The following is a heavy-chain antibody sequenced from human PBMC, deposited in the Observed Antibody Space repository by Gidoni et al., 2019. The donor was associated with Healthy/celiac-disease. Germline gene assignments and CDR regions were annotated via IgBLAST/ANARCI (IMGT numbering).Heavy chain of an antibody. CDR2: IGTAGDT. J-gene: IGHJ6*02. D-gene: IGHD4-17*01. CDR1: GFTFSSYA. Sequence: EVQLVESGGGLVQPGGSLRLSCAAAGFTFSSYAMPWVRQATGKGLEWVSAIGTAGDTYYPGSVKGRFTISRENAKNSLYLQMNSLRAGDTAVYYCARARGQYDYGDYGNYYGMDVWGQGTTVTVSS. V-gene: IGHV3-13*04. CDR3: ARARGQYDYGDYGNYYGMDV.